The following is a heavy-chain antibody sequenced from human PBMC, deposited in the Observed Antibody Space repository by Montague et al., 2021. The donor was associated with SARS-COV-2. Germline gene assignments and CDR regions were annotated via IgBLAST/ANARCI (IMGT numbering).Heavy chain of an antibody. CDR2: IYYSGST. D-gene: IGHD6-13*01. CDR1: GGSICSSSYY. CDR3: ARPKYSSSWYVDY. V-gene: IGHV4-39*01. J-gene: IGHJ4*02. Sequence: SETLSLTRTVSGGSICSSSYYWGWIRQPPGKGLEWIGSIYYSGSTYYNPSLKSRVTISVDTSKNQFSLKLSSVTAADTAVYYCARPKYSSSWYVDYWGQGTLVTVSS.